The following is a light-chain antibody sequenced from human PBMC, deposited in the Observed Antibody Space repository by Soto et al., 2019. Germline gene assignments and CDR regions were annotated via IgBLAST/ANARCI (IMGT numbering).Light chain of an antibody. V-gene: IGLV1-40*01. CDR3: QSYDSSLSGYVL. CDR1: SSNIGAGYD. J-gene: IGLJ2*01. Sequence: QSVLTQPPSMSGAPGQRVTISCTGSSSNIGAGYDVHWYQQLPGTAPKLLIYGNSNRPSGVPDRFSGSKSGTSASLAITGLQAEDEADYYCQSYDSSLSGYVLFGGGTKLTVL. CDR2: GNS.